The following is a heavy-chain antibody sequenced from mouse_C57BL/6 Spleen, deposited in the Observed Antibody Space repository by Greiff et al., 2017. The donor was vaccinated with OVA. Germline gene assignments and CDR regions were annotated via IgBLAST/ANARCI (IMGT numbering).Heavy chain of an antibody. CDR1: GFSLSTSGMG. Sequence: QVTLKESGPGILQSSQTLSLTCSFSGFSLSTSGMGVSWIRQPSGKGLEWLAHIYWDDDKRYNPSLKSRLTISKDTSRNQVFLKITSVDTADTATYYCARTRPFPYAMDYWGQGTSVTVSS. V-gene: IGHV8-12*01. J-gene: IGHJ4*01. CDR3: ARTRPFPYAMDY. CDR2: IYWDDDK.